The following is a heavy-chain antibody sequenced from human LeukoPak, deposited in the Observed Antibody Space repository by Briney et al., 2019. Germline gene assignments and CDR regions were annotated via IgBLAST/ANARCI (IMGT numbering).Heavy chain of an antibody. CDR2: IDSDGTDT. J-gene: IGHJ4*02. D-gene: IGHD1-26*01. CDR3: ARGVGTSAHFDY. Sequence: GGSLRLSCAVSGFTFNSYWMRWVRQAPGAGLVWVSRIDSDGTDTTYADSVKGRFTISRDNAKNTLYLQMNSLRPEDTAVYYCARGVGTSAHFDYWGQGTLVTVSS. CDR1: GFTFNSYW. V-gene: IGHV3-74*01.